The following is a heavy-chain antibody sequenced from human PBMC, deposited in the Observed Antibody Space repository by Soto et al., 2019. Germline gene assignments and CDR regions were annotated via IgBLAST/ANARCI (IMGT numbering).Heavy chain of an antibody. V-gene: IGHV1-18*01. CDR2: ISAHNGNT. CDR1: GYTFTSYG. J-gene: IGHJ4*02. D-gene: IGHD1-1*01. CDR3: ARGRYGDY. Sequence: QVHLVQSGAEVKKPEASVKVSCKASGYTFTSYGSTWVRQAPGQGLEWMGWISAHNGNTDYAQKLQGRVIVTRDTSTSTAYMELRSLISDDTAVYYCARGRYGDYWGQGALVTVS.